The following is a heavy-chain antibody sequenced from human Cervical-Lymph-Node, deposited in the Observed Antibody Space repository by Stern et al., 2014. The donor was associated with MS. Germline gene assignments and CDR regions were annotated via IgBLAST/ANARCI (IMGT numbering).Heavy chain of an antibody. Sequence: VQLEESGGGLVQPGGSLRLSCEASGFDFSSYWMNWVRQAPGQGLEWVASIRRDGVDIKYEVSVNGRFTISRYNGKKSQYLQMNILRGDDTAVYYCARSRDPSGAEQDFDYWGQGTLVTVSS. V-gene: IGHV3-7*01. J-gene: IGHJ4*02. CDR2: IRRDGVDI. D-gene: IGHD1-26*01. CDR3: ARSRDPSGAEQDFDY. CDR1: GFDFSSYW.